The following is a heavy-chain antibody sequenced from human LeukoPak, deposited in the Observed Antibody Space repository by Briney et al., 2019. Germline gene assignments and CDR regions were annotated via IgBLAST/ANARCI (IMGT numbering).Heavy chain of an antibody. D-gene: IGHD3-10*01. Sequence: SETLSLTCTVSGGSTGNYHWNWIRQPAGKGLEWIGRIYTSGSTNYNASLKSRVTMSVDTSENHFSLNVKSVTAADTAMYYCAREIECYGSGVFESWGQGIMVIVSS. V-gene: IGHV4-4*07. CDR3: AREIECYGSGVFES. J-gene: IGHJ3*02. CDR2: IYTSGST. CDR1: GGSTGNYH.